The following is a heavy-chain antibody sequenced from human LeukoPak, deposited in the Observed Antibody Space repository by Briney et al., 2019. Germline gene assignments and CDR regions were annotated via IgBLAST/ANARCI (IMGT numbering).Heavy chain of an antibody. J-gene: IGHJ6*03. CDR2: ISSSSTI. CDR3: ARDDHYNYYYMDV. V-gene: IGHV3-48*01. Sequence: GGSLRLSCAASRFIFSSYSMNWVRQAPGKGLEWVSYISSSSTIYYADSVKGRFTISRDNAENSLYLQMNSLGAEDSAVYYCARDDHYNYYYMDVWGKGTTVTVSS. CDR1: RFIFSSYS.